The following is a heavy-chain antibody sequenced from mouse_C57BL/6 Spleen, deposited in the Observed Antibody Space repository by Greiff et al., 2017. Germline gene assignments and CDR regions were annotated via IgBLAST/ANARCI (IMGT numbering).Heavy chain of an antibody. CDR3: ARGDRYFDV. J-gene: IGHJ1*03. Sequence: VQVVESGPELVKPGASVKISCKASGYSFTSYYIHWVKQRPGQGLEWIGWIYPGSGNTKYNEKFKGKATLTADTSSSTAYMQLSSLTSEDSAVYYCARGDRYFDVWGTGTTVTVSS. D-gene: IGHD3-3*01. V-gene: IGHV1-66*01. CDR1: GYSFTSYY. CDR2: IYPGSGNT.